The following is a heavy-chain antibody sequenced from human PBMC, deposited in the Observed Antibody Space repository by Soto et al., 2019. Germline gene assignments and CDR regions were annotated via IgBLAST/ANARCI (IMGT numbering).Heavy chain of an antibody. CDR3: AREQANYYDSSGYTLGFDY. Sequence: SETLSLTCTVSGGSISSGGYYWSWIRQHPGKGLEWIGYIYYSGSTYYNPSLKSRVTISVDTSKNQFSLKLSSVTAADTAVYYCAREQANYYDSSGYTLGFDYWGHGTLVTVSS. V-gene: IGHV4-31*03. J-gene: IGHJ4*01. D-gene: IGHD3-22*01. CDR1: GGSISSGGYY. CDR2: IYYSGST.